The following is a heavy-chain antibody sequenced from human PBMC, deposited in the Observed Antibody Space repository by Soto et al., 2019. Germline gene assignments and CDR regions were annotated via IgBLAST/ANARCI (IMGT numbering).Heavy chain of an antibody. CDR3: ARDGRPYYDFWSGSYGMDV. CDR1: GFTFSSYA. CDR2: ISYDGSNK. Sequence: GGSLRLSCAASGFTFSSYAMHWVRQAPGKGLEWVAVISYDGSNKYYADSVKGRFTISRDNSKNTLYLQMNSLRAEDTAVYYCARDGRPYYDFWSGSYGMDVWGQGTTVTVSS. D-gene: IGHD3-3*01. J-gene: IGHJ6*02. V-gene: IGHV3-30-3*01.